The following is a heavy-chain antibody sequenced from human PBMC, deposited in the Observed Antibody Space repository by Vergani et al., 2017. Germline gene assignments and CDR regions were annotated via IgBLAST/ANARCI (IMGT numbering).Heavy chain of an antibody. V-gene: IGHV4-34*01. J-gene: IGHJ6*02. Sequence: QVQLQQWGAGLLKPSETLSLTCAVYGGSFSGYYWSWIRQPPGKGLEWIGEINHSGSTNYNPSLKSRVTISVDTSKNQFSLKLSSVTAADTAVYYCARRLNYYYYGMDVWGQGTTVTVSS. CDR1: GGSFSGYY. D-gene: IGHD3-22*01. CDR2: INHSGST. CDR3: ARRLNYYYYGMDV.